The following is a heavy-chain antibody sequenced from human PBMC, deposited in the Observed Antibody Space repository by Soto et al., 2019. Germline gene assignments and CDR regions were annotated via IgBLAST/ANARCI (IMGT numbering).Heavy chain of an antibody. J-gene: IGHJ6*02. CDR1: GGSFSGYY. CDR2: INHSGST. CDR3: ARGPIKIFGVVITGYYGMDV. Sequence: PSETLSLTCAVYGGSFSGYYWSWIRQPPGKGLEWIGEINHSGSTNYNPSLKSRVTISVDTSKNQFSLKLSSVTAADTAVYYCARGPIKIFGVVITGYYGMDVWGQGTTVTVYS. D-gene: IGHD3-3*01. V-gene: IGHV4-34*01.